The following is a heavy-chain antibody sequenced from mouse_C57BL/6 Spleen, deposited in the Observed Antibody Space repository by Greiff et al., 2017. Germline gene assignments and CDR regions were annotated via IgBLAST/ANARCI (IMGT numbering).Heavy chain of an antibody. J-gene: IGHJ4*01. Sequence: DVMLVESGGGLVKPGGSLKLSCAASGFTFSSYALSWVRQTPEKRLEWVATISDGGSYTYYPDHVKGRFPISRDNAKNNLYLQMSHLMYEDTAMYYFARDRAVVARDYAMDYWGQGTSVTVSS. CDR3: ARDRAVVARDYAMDY. D-gene: IGHD1-1*01. CDR1: GFTFSSYA. CDR2: ISDGGSYT. V-gene: IGHV5-4*01.